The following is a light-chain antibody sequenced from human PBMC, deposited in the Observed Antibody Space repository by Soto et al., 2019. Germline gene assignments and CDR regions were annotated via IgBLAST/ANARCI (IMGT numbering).Light chain of an antibody. CDR1: SSDVGGYNY. J-gene: IGLJ1*01. Sequence: QSALTQPASVSGSPGQSITISCTGTSSDVGGYNYVSWYQQHPGKAPKLMIYEVSNRHSGVSNRFSGSKSGNTASLTISGLQAEDEADCYCSSYTSSSTLYVFGTGTKLTVL. CDR2: EVS. CDR3: SSYTSSSTLYV. V-gene: IGLV2-14*01.